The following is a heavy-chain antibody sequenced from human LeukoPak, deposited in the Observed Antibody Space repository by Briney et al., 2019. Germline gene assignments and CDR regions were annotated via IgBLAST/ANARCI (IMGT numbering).Heavy chain of an antibody. Sequence: GGSLGLSCAASGFTFSSYWMNWVRQAPGKGLEWVANIKQDGSDRNYVDSVKGRFTISRDNAKNSLYLQMTSLRAEDTAVYYCMVTTRSGPFDYWGQGTLVTVSS. V-gene: IGHV3-7*01. CDR1: GFTFSSYW. D-gene: IGHD4-17*01. CDR3: MVTTRSGPFDY. CDR2: IKQDGSDR. J-gene: IGHJ4*02.